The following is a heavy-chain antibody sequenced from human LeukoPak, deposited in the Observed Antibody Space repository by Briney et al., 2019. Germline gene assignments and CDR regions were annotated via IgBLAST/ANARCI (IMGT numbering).Heavy chain of an antibody. D-gene: IGHD3-22*01. V-gene: IGHV3-23*01. Sequence: GGSLRLSCAASGFTFKRYHMSWVRQAPGKGLEWVSSISGSGGNTYYADSVKGRFTISRDNSRNTLYLQMNSLRAEDTAVYYCARDEGGSSYIIWGQGTMVTVSS. CDR2: ISGSGGNT. CDR1: GFTFKRYH. CDR3: ARDEGGSSYII. J-gene: IGHJ3*02.